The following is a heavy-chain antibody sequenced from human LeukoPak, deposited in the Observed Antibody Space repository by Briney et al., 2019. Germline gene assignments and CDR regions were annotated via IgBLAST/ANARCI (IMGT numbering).Heavy chain of an antibody. D-gene: IGHD6-19*01. CDR3: ARMYSSGWYIY. CDR1: GFTFRDHY. CDR2: ISSTSSFT. J-gene: IGHJ4*02. Sequence: GSLSLSCSASGFTFRDHYMSLIRQAPGKGLEWISYISSTSSFTKYADSVKGRFTISRDNAKNSLYLQMNSLRAEDTAVYYCARMYSSGWYIYWGQGALVTVSS. V-gene: IGHV3-11*03.